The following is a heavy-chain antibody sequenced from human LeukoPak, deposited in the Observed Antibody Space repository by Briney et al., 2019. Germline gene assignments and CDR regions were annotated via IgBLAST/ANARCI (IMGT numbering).Heavy chain of an antibody. Sequence: SGGSLRLSCAASGFTFRSYGMHWVRQAPGKGLQWVAVIWYDGSNKYYADSVKGRLTISRDNSKNTLSLQMNSLRAEDTAVYYCARELPPLEKYYFDYWGQGTLVTVSS. J-gene: IGHJ4*02. CDR3: ARELPPLEKYYFDY. CDR1: GFTFRSYG. D-gene: IGHD3-3*01. CDR2: IWYDGSNK. V-gene: IGHV3-33*01.